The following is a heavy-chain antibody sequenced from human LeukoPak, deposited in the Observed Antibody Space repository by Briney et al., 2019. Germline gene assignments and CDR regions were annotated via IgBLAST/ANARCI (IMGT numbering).Heavy chain of an antibody. CDR2: INPNSGGT. CDR1: GYTFTGYY. D-gene: IGHD3-10*01. CDR3: ARVDPGGSDAFDI. J-gene: IGHJ3*02. Sequence: ASVKVSCKASGYTFTGYYMHWVRQAPGQGLEWMGWINPNSGGTNYAQKSQGRVTMTRDTSISTAYMWLSRLRSDDTAVYYCARVDPGGSDAFDIWGKGTMVTVSP. V-gene: IGHV1-2*02.